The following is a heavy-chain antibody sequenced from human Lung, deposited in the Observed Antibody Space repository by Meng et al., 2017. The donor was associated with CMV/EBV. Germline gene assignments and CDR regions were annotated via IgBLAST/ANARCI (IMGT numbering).Heavy chain of an antibody. V-gene: IGHV3-43*01. D-gene: IGHD3-22*01. Sequence: EVQLVESGGVVVQPGGSLRLSCVASGFTVDDYTMHWVRQPPGKGLEWVSLISWDGGSTYYADSVEGRFTISRDNMKNSLYLQMNTLTSEDTALYYCARGYDSSGYLDYWGQGTLFTVS. CDR1: GFTVDDYT. CDR3: ARGYDSSGYLDY. J-gene: IGHJ4*02. CDR2: ISWDGGST.